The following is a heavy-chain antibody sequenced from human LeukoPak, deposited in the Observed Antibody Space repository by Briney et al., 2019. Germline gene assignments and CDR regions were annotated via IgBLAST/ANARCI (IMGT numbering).Heavy chain of an antibody. D-gene: IGHD1-26*01. J-gene: IGHJ4*02. CDR2: ISSSSDTI. CDR1: GFTFGPYT. Sequence: GGSLRLSCTASGFTFGPYTMNWVRQAPGKGLEWVSYISSSSDTIYYADSVKGRFTISRDNAKNSLYLQMYSLRAEDTAVYYCASGMRVGPNIWGQGTLVTVSS. V-gene: IGHV3-48*04. CDR3: ASGMRVGPNI.